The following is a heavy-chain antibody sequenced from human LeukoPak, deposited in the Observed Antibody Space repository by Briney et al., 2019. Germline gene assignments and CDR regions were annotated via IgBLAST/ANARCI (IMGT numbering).Heavy chain of an antibody. CDR1: GFTFSSYA. Sequence: GRSLRLSCAASGFTFSSYAMHWVRQAPGKGLEWVAVISYDGSNKYYADSVKGRFTISRDNSKNTLYLRMNSLRAEDTAVYYCARDSDSSGWEYFDYWGQGTLVTVSS. D-gene: IGHD6-19*01. V-gene: IGHV3-30-3*01. CDR3: ARDSDSSGWEYFDY. J-gene: IGHJ4*02. CDR2: ISYDGSNK.